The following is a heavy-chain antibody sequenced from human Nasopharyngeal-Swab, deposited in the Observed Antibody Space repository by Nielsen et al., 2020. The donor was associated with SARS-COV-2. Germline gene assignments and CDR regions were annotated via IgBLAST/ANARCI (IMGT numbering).Heavy chain of an antibody. CDR1: GFTFSSYA. J-gene: IGHJ4*02. D-gene: IGHD6-13*01. V-gene: IGHV3-23*01. Sequence: GESLKISCAASGFTFSSYAITWVRQAPGKGLEWVSWTGGTGDTHFADSVKGRFTISRDNSKNTVDLQMNSLRVEDTAVYYCAGDGGDSTSLGDYWGQGTQVTVSS. CDR2: TGGTGDT. CDR3: AGDGGDSTSLGDY.